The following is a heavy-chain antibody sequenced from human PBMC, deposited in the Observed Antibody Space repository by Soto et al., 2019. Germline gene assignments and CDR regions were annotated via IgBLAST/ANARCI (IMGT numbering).Heavy chain of an antibody. CDR3: AGGTRDYFDTTGPGYGMDV. J-gene: IGHJ6*02. D-gene: IGHD3-22*01. V-gene: IGHV4-30-4*01. CDR2: FYDSGTS. Sequence: QVQLQESGPGLVKPSQTLSLTCTVSGDSISDVDYYWSWVRQTPREGLEWIGAFYDSGTSYYSPSLKSRMPISVDSSKNQFSLTLTSVTAADTAVYYCAGGTRDYFDTTGPGYGMDVWGQGTTVTVSS. CDR1: GDSISDVDYY.